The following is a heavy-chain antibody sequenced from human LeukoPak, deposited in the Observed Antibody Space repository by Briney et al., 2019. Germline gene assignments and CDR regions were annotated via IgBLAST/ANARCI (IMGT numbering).Heavy chain of an antibody. CDR1: GGTFSSYA. V-gene: IGHV1-69*01. Sequence: SVKVSCKASGGTFSSYAISWVRQAPGQELEWMGGIIPIFGTANYAQKFQGRVTITADESTSTAYMELSSLRSEDTAVYYCVIEAPGMATKTIRSDPYYFDYWGQGTLVTVSS. CDR2: IIPIFGTA. D-gene: IGHD5-24*01. CDR3: VIEAPGMATKTIRSDPYYFDY. J-gene: IGHJ4*02.